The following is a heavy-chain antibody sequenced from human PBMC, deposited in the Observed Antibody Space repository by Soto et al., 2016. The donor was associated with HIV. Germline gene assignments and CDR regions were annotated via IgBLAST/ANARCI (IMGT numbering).Heavy chain of an antibody. Sequence: QVQLQESGPGLVKPSGTLSLTCAVSGGSISSSNWWSWVRQPPGKGLEWIGEIYHSGSTNYSPSLKSRVIISVDKSKNQFSLKLSSVTAADTAVYYCARRVVLSTTSCYGDYGYGTSWGQGTTVTVSS. CDR1: GGSISSSNW. CDR3: ARRVVLSTTSCYGDYGYGTS. D-gene: IGHD2-2*01. CDR2: IYHSGST. J-gene: IGHJ6*02. V-gene: IGHV4-4*02.